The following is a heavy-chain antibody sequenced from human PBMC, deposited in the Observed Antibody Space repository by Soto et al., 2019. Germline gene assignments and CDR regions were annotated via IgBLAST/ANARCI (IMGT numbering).Heavy chain of an antibody. J-gene: IGHJ4*02. D-gene: IGHD3-10*01. V-gene: IGHV3-30*18. CDR1: GFTFSSYG. Sequence: QVQLVESGGGVVQPGRSLRLSCAASGFTFSSYGMHWVRQAPGKGLEWVAVISYDGSNKYYADSVKGRFTISRDNSKNTLYLQMNSLRAEDTAVYYCAKGNYGSGTYWGQGTLVIVSS. CDR2: ISYDGSNK. CDR3: AKGNYGSGTY.